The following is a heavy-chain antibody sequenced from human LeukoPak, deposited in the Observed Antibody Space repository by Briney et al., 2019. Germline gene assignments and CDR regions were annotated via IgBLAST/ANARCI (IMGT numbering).Heavy chain of an antibody. CDR2: IIPIVDIA. CDR1: GGTFSSYA. V-gene: IGHV1-69*04. Sequence: SVKVSCKASGGTFSSYAISWVRQAPGQGLEWVGRIIPIVDIANYAQKFQGRVTITADKSTSTAYMELSSLRSEDTAVYYCARAGDGYNWYFDLWGRGSLVTVSS. CDR3: ARAGDGYNWYFDL. J-gene: IGHJ2*01. D-gene: IGHD5-24*01.